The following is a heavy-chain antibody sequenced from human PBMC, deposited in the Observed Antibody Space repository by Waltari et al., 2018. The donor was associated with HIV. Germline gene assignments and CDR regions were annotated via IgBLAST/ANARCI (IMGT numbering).Heavy chain of an antibody. CDR3: TDPLLRHGFHI. CDR1: GFAFDDAW. J-gene: IGHJ3*02. D-gene: IGHD3-16*01. CDR2: SKSKSDGGTT. V-gene: IGHV3-15*01. Sequence: EVQLVESGGGLVNRGGSLRLSCLASGFAFDDAWVNWVRQAPGKVLGGVGGSKSKSDGGTTDYAAAVKGRFTISRDDSKKTVYLQMDSLKSEDTAVYYCTDPLLRHGFHIWGQGTMVTVSS.